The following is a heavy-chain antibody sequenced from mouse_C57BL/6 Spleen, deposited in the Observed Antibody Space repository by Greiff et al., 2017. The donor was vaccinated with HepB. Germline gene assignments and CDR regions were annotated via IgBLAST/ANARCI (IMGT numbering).Heavy chain of an antibody. Sequence: QVQLQQSGAELARPGASVKLSCKASGYTFTSYGISWVKQRTGQGLEWIGEIYPRSGNTYYNEKFKGKATLTADKSSSTAYMELRSLTSEDSAVYVCARMEYYGSSYTPHWYFNVWGTGTTVTVSS. CDR2: IYPRSGNT. D-gene: IGHD1-1*01. V-gene: IGHV1-81*01. CDR3: ARMEYYGSSYTPHWYFNV. J-gene: IGHJ1*03. CDR1: GYTFTSYG.